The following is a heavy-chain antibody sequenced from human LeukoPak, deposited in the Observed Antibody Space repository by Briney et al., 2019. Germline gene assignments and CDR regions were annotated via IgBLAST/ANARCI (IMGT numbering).Heavy chain of an antibody. V-gene: IGHV1-2*02. CDR1: GYTLTELS. J-gene: IGHJ4*02. CDR2: INPNSGGT. D-gene: IGHD3-22*01. Sequence: ASVKVSCKVSGYTLTELSMHWVRQAPGQGLEWMGWINPNSGGTNYARKFQGRVTMTRDTSISTAYMELSRLRSDDTAVYYCARDLDSSGYSYYFDYWGQGTLVTVSS. CDR3: ARDLDSSGYSYYFDY.